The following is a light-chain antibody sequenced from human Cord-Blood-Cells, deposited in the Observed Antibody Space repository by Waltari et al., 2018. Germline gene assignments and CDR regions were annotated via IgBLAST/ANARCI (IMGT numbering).Light chain of an antibody. V-gene: IGKV1-39*01. CDR3: QQSYSTPWT. CDR1: QSIRSY. CDR2: ASS. Sequence: IQMTQSPSSLSASVGDRVTITCRASQSIRSYLNLYQQKPGKAPKLLIYASSSLQSGFPSRFSGSGSGTDFTLTISSLQPEDFATYYCQQSYSTPWTFGQGTKVEIK. J-gene: IGKJ1*01.